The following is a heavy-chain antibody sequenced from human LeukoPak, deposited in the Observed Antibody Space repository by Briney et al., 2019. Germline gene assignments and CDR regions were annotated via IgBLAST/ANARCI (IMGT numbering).Heavy chain of an antibody. CDR3: AAGSGWYFGAFDI. D-gene: IGHD6-19*01. V-gene: IGHV3-30-3*01. J-gene: IGHJ3*02. CDR2: ISYDGSNK. CDR1: GLTFSSYA. Sequence: GRSLRLSCAASGLTFSSYAMHWVRQAPGKGLEWVAVISYDGSNKYYADSVKGRFTISRDNSKNTLYLQMNSLRAEDTAVYYCAAGSGWYFGAFDIWGQGTMVTVSS.